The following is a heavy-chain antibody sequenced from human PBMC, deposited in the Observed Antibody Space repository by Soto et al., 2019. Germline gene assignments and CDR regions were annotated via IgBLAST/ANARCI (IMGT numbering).Heavy chain of an antibody. Sequence: ASVKVSCKASGGTFSSYAISWVRQAPGQGLEWMGGIIPIFGTANYAQKFQGRVTITADKSTSTAYMELSSLRSEDTAVYYCARDYQSGIPLFGYKSYYYGMDVWGQGTTVTVSS. J-gene: IGHJ6*02. CDR3: ARDYQSGIPLFGYKSYYYGMDV. CDR2: IIPIFGTA. V-gene: IGHV1-69*06. D-gene: IGHD3-10*01. CDR1: GGTFSSYA.